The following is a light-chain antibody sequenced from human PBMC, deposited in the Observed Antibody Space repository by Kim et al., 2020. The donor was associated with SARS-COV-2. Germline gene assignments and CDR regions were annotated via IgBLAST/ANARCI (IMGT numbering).Light chain of an antibody. CDR1: QGVSKTY. CDR2: GTS. Sequence: LSPGDRATLSCRASQGVSKTYLAWYQQRPGRAPTVLIYGTSNRATGIPDRFSGSGSGTDFTLTISSLDPEDFGVYYCQQYGSSPTFGQGTKVDIK. J-gene: IGKJ1*01. CDR3: QQYGSSPT. V-gene: IGKV3-20*01.